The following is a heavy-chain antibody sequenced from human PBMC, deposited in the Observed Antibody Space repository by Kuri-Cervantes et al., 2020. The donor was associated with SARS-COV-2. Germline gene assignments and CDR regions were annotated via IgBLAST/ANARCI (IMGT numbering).Heavy chain of an antibody. D-gene: IGHD1-26*01. CDR3: ARNVVGATTLGWFDP. Sequence: VSVKVSCKAPETTFPNYGINWVRQATGQGLEWMGMVKTNSGNTLYAQIFQGRVTMTRDTSTSTVYMELSSLTSEDTAVYYCARNVVGATTLGWFDPWGQGTLVTVSS. CDR2: VKTNSGNT. V-gene: IGHV1-8*01. J-gene: IGHJ5*02. CDR1: ETTFPNYG.